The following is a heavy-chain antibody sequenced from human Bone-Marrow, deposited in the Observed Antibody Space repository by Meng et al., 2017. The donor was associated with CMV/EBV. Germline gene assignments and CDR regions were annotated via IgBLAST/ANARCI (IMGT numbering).Heavy chain of an antibody. CDR3: VKNWGS. V-gene: IGHV3-30-3*02. Sequence: GESLKISCAASGFTFSSYAMHWVRQAPGKGLEWVAVISYDGSNKYYADSVKGLFTISRDNSKDTLYLQMNSLRAEDTAVYYCVKNWGSWGQGTLVTVSS. CDR1: GFTFSSYA. CDR2: ISYDGSNK. J-gene: IGHJ5*02. D-gene: IGHD3-16*01.